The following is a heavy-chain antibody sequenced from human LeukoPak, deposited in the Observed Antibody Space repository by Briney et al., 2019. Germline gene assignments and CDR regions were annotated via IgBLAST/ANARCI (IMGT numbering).Heavy chain of an antibody. Sequence: SETLSLTCTVSGGSISSSSAYYWAWVRQPPGKGLEWIGSIYYSGTTYYNPSLRGRVTISVDTSKNQFSLKLSSVTAADTAIYYCARHQANPNLEYWGQGTLVTVSS. J-gene: IGHJ4*02. CDR3: ARHQANPNLEY. CDR2: IYYSGTT. V-gene: IGHV4-39*01. CDR1: GGSISSSSAYY.